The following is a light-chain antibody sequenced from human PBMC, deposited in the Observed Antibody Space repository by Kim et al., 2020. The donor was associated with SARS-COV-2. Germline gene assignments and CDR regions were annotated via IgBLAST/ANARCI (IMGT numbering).Light chain of an antibody. CDR1: SGDVTSGHW. CDR3: LLFYSDTRPV. CDR2: DTS. J-gene: IGLJ3*02. V-gene: IGLV7-46*01. Sequence: GGTVTLTWGSSSGDVTSGHWPYWFQQKPGQAPRTLIYDTSKKYSWAPARFSGSLLGGQAALTLSGAQPEDEADYYCLLFYSDTRPVFGGGTQLTVL.